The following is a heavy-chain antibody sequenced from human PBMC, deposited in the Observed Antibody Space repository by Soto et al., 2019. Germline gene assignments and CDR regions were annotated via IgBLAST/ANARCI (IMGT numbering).Heavy chain of an antibody. V-gene: IGHV3-74*01. Sequence: EERLVESGGGSVQPGGSLRLSCAASRFTFSSYWMYWVRQAPGKGLVWVSRINSDGSSTRYADSVKGRFSISRDNSKSTLYLQMNTLRAEDTAVYYCARRREGYYYGLDVSGQGTTVTVSS. J-gene: IGHJ6*02. D-gene: IGHD1-26*01. CDR3: ARRREGYYYGLDV. CDR2: INSDGSST. CDR1: RFTFSSYW.